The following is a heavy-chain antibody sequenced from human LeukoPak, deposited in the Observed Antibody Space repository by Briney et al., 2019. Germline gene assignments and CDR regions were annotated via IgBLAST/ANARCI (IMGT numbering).Heavy chain of an antibody. J-gene: IGHJ6*03. CDR2: IKQDGSEK. CDR1: GFTFSSYW. D-gene: IGHD1-1*01. Sequence: HPGGSLRLSCAASGFTFSSYWMSWVRQAPGKGLEWVANIKQDGSEKYYVDSVKGRFTISRDNAKNSLYLQMNSLRAEDTAVYYCARASTPVETGTTSYYYYYMDVWGKGTTVTVSS. V-gene: IGHV3-7*01. CDR3: ARASTPVETGTTSYYYYYMDV.